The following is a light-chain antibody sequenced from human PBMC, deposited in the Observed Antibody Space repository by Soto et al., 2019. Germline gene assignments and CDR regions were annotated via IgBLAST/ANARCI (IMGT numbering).Light chain of an antibody. Sequence: DIQMTQSPSSLSASVGDRVTITCRASQCISNYLAWYQQKPGKVPKLLIYAASTLQSGVPSRFSGSGSGTDFTLTISSLQPEDVATYYCQKYNSAPLPFGGGTKVDI. J-gene: IGKJ4*01. CDR1: QCISNY. CDR2: AAS. V-gene: IGKV1-27*01. CDR3: QKYNSAPLP.